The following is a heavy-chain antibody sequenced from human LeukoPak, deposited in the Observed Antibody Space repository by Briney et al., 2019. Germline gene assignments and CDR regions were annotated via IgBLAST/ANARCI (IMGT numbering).Heavy chain of an antibody. CDR1: GYSFTSYW. CDR3: ARHVSDYDFWSGYYRGNWFDP. CDR2: IYPGDSDT. Sequence: PGESLKISCKGSGYSFTSYWIGWVRQMPGKGLEWMGIIYPGDSDTRYSPSFQGQVTISADKSISTTYLQWSSLKASDTAMYYCARHVSDYDFWSGYYRGNWFDPWGQGTLVTVSS. V-gene: IGHV5-51*01. J-gene: IGHJ5*02. D-gene: IGHD3-3*01.